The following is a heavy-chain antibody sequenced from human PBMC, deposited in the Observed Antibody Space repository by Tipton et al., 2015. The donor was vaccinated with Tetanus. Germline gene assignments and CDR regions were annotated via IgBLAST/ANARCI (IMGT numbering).Heavy chain of an antibody. CDR2: ISRDGTTI. CDR3: AKVPWEGVYANWFDP. J-gene: IGHJ5*02. D-gene: IGHD2-8*01. V-gene: IGHV3-11*01. Sequence: GLEWLSYISRDGTTIIYADSVKGRFTISRDNAKSSLYLQISSLTADDTAVYYCAKVPWEGVYANWFDPWGQGTLVTVSS.